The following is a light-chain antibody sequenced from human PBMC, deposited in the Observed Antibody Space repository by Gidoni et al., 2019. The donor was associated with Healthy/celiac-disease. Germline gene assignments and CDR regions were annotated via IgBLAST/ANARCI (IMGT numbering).Light chain of an antibody. Sequence: EIVFTQSPATLSLSPGERATLSCSASQSASSYLAWYQQKPGQAPRLLIYDASNRATGIPARCSGSGSGTDFTLTISSLEPEDFAVYYCQQRSNWPSITFGQGTRLEIK. CDR2: DAS. J-gene: IGKJ5*01. CDR3: QQRSNWPSIT. CDR1: QSASSY. V-gene: IGKV3-11*01.